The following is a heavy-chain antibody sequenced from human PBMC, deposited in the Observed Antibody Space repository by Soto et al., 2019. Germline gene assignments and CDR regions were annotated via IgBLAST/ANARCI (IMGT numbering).Heavy chain of an antibody. CDR3: AKSRYSDSSGDYYDF. Sequence: EVQLLESGGGLVQPGGSLRLSCAASGFTFSNYAMSWVRQAPGKGLEWVSGIGGRATSAYYADSVKGRFAISRDNAHNTLFLQLNSLRAEDTAVYYCAKSRYSDSSGDYYDFWGQGTLVTVSS. CDR2: IGGRATSA. V-gene: IGHV3-23*01. D-gene: IGHD3-22*01. J-gene: IGHJ4*02. CDR1: GFTFSNYA.